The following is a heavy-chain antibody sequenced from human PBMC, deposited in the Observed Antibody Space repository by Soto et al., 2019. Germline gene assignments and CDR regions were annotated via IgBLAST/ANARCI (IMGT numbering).Heavy chain of an antibody. CDR2: IYHSGST. D-gene: IGHD3-10*01. V-gene: IGHV4-4*02. J-gene: IGHJ6*02. Sequence: SVILSLTRAVSGGSLSSSYWWSFIRQPTGKGLEWVGDIYHSGSTNYNPSLQSRVTISVDTSKNQFSLKLSSVTSADTAVYYCARDLMYYYGRGMSKRYPGMDVWGQGSRVTVSS. CDR3: ARDLMYYYGRGMSKRYPGMDV. CDR1: GGSLSSSYW.